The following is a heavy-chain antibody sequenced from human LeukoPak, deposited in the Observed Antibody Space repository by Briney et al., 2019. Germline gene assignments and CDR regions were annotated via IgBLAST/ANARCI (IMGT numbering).Heavy chain of an antibody. CDR1: GDSLTGYY. CDR2: MYTSGSS. Sequence: SETLSLTCTVSGDSLTGYYWNWIRQPAGKGLEWIGRMYTSGSSNYNPSLKSRVTISVDTSKNQVSLKLTSVTAADTAIYYCARATAWIDAFDFWGQGTMVTVSS. D-gene: IGHD5-12*01. CDR3: ARATAWIDAFDF. V-gene: IGHV4-4*07. J-gene: IGHJ3*01.